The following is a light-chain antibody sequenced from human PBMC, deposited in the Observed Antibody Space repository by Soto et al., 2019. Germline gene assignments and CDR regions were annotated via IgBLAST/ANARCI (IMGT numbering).Light chain of an antibody. CDR2: DAS. CDR1: QSVSRS. J-gene: IGKJ1*01. Sequence: EIVLTQSPATLSLSPGDRAVLSCRASQSVSRSLTWYQHKPGQAPRLLIYDASTRATGIPRRFSGSGSGTDFTLTINSLQPEDFATYYCLQHHSYPWTFGQGTKVEI. V-gene: IGKV3-11*01. CDR3: LQHHSYPWT.